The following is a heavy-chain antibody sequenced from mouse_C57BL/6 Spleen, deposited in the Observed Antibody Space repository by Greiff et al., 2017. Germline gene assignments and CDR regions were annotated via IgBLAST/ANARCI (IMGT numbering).Heavy chain of an antibody. CDR3: ARSGAHVAIDY. J-gene: IGHJ4*01. CDR2: IHPSDSET. D-gene: IGHD3-2*02. V-gene: IGHV1-52*01. Sequence: QVQLQQPGAELVRPGSSVKLSCKASGYTFTSYWMHWVKQRPIQGLEWIGNIHPSDSETNYNQKFKDKATLTVDKSSSTAYMQLSSLPSADSAVYYSARSGAHVAIDYWGQGTSVTVSS. CDR1: GYTFTSYW.